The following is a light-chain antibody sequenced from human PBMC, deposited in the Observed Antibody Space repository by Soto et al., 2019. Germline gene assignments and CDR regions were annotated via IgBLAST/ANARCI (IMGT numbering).Light chain of an antibody. Sequence: EIVMTQSPATLSVAPGERVTLSCRASQGVSRKLAWYQHKSGQAPRLLISGASTGATGIPARFSGSGSGTECTLTISSLQSEDCAIYDGQQYHTWPITFGGGTKVEIK. V-gene: IGKV3-15*01. CDR2: GAS. CDR3: QQYHTWPIT. CDR1: QGVSRK. J-gene: IGKJ4*01.